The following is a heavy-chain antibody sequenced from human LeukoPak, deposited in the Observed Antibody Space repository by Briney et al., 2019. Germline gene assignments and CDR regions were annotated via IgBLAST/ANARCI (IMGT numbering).Heavy chain of an antibody. CDR2: FDPEDGET. V-gene: IGHV1-24*01. J-gene: IGHJ4*02. Sequence: RASVKVSCKVSGYTLTELSMNWVRQAPGKGLEWMGGFDPEDGETIYAQEFQGRVTMTEDTSTDTAYMELSSLRSEDTAVYYCATVAGSYYYDSSGYYYFDYWGQGTLVTVSS. D-gene: IGHD3-22*01. CDR1: GYTLTELS. CDR3: ATVAGSYYYDSSGYYYFDY.